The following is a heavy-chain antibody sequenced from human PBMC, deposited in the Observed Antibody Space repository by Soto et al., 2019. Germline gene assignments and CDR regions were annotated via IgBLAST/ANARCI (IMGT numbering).Heavy chain of an antibody. Sequence: EVQLVESGGGLVQPGRSLRLSCTGYGFTFGDYAMSWFRQAPGKGLEWVGFIRSKPYGGTPEYAASVKGRFTISRDDSKSIASLQMNSLKIEDTAVYYCTRGGSLQWLVPEDYSGQGTLVTVSS. CDR3: TRGGSLQWLVPEDY. D-gene: IGHD6-19*01. CDR1: GFTFGDYA. V-gene: IGHV3-49*03. CDR2: IRSKPYGGTP. J-gene: IGHJ4*02.